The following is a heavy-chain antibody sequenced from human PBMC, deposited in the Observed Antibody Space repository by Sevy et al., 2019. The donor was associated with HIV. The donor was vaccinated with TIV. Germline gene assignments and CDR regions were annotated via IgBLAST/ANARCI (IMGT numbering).Heavy chain of an antibody. J-gene: IGHJ4*02. D-gene: IGHD1-1*01. CDR1: GFTFSDAW. CDR3: ACGTGTSDFDH. V-gene: IGHV3-15*01. Sequence: GGSLRLSCATSGFTFSDAWMNWVRQAPGKGLEWVARIKSKTDSGTRDFAAPVKGRFTISRDDSKKTVYLQMTSLKDEETGVYFCACGTGTSDFDHWGQGTLVTVSS. CDR2: IKSKTDSGTR.